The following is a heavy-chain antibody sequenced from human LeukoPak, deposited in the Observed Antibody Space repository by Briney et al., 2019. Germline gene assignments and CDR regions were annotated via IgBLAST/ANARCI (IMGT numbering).Heavy chain of an antibody. CDR2: IFPIFGTA. J-gene: IGHJ4*02. D-gene: IGHD6-13*01. CDR1: GGTFSSYA. Sequence: GASVKVSCKASGGTFSSYAISWVRQAPGQGLEWMGGIFPIFGTANYAQKFQGRVTITADESTSTAYMELSSLRSEDTAVYYCATIRAGYSSSWYGYWDYWGQGTLATVSS. V-gene: IGHV1-69*13. CDR3: ATIRAGYSSSWYGYWDY.